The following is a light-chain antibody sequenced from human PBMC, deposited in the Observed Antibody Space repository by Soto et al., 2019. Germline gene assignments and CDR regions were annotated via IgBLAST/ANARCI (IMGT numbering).Light chain of an antibody. V-gene: IGKV2-28*01. CDR3: MQARQTPLT. J-gene: IGKJ5*01. CDR1: HSLLDRNGNNH. Sequence: DIVMQQSPLSLPVIPGEPASISCWSSHSLLDRNGNNHLHWYLQKPGQSPQVLLYLGSNRASGVPDRFSGSGAVTDFTLNISRVEAEDVGVYYCMQARQTPLTFGQGTRLEIK. CDR2: LGS.